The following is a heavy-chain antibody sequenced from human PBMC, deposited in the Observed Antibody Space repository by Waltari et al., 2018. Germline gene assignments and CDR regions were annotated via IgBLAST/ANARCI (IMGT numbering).Heavy chain of an antibody. Sequence: EVQVVESGGGWIKHGRSVRIPCAATGSSFSKAWMSWVRQAPVKGLEWVGRIKNKTDGGTTEYAAPVKGRFTISRDDSKNTLYLQMSSPKSEDTAVYYCWAVSFDYWGQGTLVTVSS. CDR2: IKNKTDGGTT. D-gene: IGHD1-20*01. CDR3: WAVSFDY. V-gene: IGHV3-15*01. J-gene: IGHJ4*02. CDR1: GSSFSKAW.